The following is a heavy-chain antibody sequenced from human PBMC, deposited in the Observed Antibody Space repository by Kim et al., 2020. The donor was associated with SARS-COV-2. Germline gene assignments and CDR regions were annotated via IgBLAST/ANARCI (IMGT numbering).Heavy chain of an antibody. J-gene: IGHJ5*02. CDR3: ARHWNSSGWYWFDP. D-gene: IGHD6-19*01. CDR2: IYYSGST. V-gene: IGHV4-39*01. CDR1: GGSISSSTYY. Sequence: SETLSLTCPVFGGSISSSTYYWGWIRRPPGKGLEWIGSIYYSGSTNYNPSLKSRVTMSVDTSKNQFSLKLSSVTAADTAVYFCARHWNSSGWYWFDPWGQGILVTVSS.